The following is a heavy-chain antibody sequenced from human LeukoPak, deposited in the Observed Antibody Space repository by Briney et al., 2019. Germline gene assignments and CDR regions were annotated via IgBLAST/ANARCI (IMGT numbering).Heavy chain of an antibody. CDR1: GFTFSDFW. V-gene: IGHV3-7*01. Sequence: GGSLRLSCAASGFTFSDFWMSWVRQAPGKGLEWVANIKEDGIEKCYVDSVNGRFTISRDNAKNSVYLQMNSLRAEDTAVYYCARIMNSSPDYWGQGTLVTVSS. J-gene: IGHJ4*02. D-gene: IGHD6-13*01. CDR3: ARIMNSSPDY. CDR2: IKEDGIEK.